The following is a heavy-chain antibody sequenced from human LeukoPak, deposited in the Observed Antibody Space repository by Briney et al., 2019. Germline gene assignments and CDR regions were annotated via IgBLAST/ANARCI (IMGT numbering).Heavy chain of an antibody. D-gene: IGHD6-19*01. V-gene: IGHV3-23*01. CDR2: MSGRGDTT. CDR1: GFTFGTHA. CDR3: AKLAGIRGWYVYYFDY. Sequence: GRSLRLSCAASGFTFGTHAMTWVRQAPGKGLEWVSGMSGRGDTTYYADSVKGRFTISRDNSKNTLFLQMNSLRAEDTAVYYCAKLAGIRGWYVYYFDYWGQGTLVTVS. J-gene: IGHJ4*02.